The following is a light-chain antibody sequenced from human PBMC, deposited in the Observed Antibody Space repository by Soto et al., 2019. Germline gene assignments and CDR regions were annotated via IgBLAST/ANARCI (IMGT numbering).Light chain of an antibody. Sequence: EIGLTQSPGTLSLSPGERATLSCRASQRVTSSFLAWYQQKPGQAPRLLISGASTRATGIPARFSGSGSGTDFTLTISRLEPEDFAVYYCHHYGTSWTFGQGTKVEI. CDR2: GAS. CDR3: HHYGTSWT. J-gene: IGKJ1*01. CDR1: QRVTSSF. V-gene: IGKV3-20*01.